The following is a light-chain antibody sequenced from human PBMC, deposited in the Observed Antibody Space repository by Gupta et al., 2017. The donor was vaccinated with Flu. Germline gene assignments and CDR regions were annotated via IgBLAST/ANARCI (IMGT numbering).Light chain of an antibody. Sequence: VTISCSGSNSSIGTHVVSCYQHLPGTAPKLLIYNNNQRPSGVPDRFSCSKSGTSASLAISGLQSEDEAEYYCATWDDSLKGLWVFGGGTKLTVL. J-gene: IGLJ3*02. CDR1: NSSIGTHV. CDR2: NNN. V-gene: IGLV1-44*01. CDR3: ATWDDSLKGLWV.